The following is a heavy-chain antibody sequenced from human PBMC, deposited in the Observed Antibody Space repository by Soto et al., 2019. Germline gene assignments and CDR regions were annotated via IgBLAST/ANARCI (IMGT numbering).Heavy chain of an antibody. J-gene: IGHJ6*02. CDR2: IYYSGST. V-gene: IGHV4-59*08. Sequence: ETLYHPYTVSGGILSRCYRSWSRQPLGKGLEWIGYIYYSGSTHYNPSLKSRVTISVDTSKNQFSLKLSSVTAADTAVYYCARQGYYGSGSYYTTVDYYGMDVWGQGTTVT. CDR3: ARQGYYGSGSYYTTVDYYGMDV. CDR1: GGILSRCY. D-gene: IGHD3-10*01.